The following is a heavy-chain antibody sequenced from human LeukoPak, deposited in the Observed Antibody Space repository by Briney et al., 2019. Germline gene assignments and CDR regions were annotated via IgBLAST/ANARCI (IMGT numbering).Heavy chain of an antibody. J-gene: IGHJ4*02. V-gene: IGHV3-20*04. D-gene: IGHD6-19*01. Sequence: GGSLRLSCAASGFTFDDYGLSWVRQAPGKGLEWVSTINWNGGSTGYADSVEGRFTISRDNAKNSLYLQMNTLRADDTAFYYWVRVSTGYYFDSWGQGTLVTVSS. CDR3: VRVSTGYYFDS. CDR1: GFTFDDYG. CDR2: INWNGGST.